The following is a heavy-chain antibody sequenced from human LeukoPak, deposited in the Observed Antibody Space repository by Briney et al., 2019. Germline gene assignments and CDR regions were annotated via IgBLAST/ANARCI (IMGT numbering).Heavy chain of an antibody. D-gene: IGHD5-12*01. CDR2: IYYSGST. CDR1: GGSISSGDYY. J-gene: IGHJ4*02. CDR3: ARGRDSGYDPPFDY. Sequence: PSETLSLTCTVSGGSISSGDYYWSWIRQPPGKGLEWIGYIYYSGSTYYNPSLKSRVTISVDTSKNQFSPKLSSVTAADTAVYYCARGRDSGYDPPFDYWGQGTLVTVSS. V-gene: IGHV4-30-4*01.